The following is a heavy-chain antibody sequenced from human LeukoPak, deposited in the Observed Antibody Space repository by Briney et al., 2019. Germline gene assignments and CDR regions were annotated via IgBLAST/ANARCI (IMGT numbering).Heavy chain of an antibody. V-gene: IGHV4-4*07. CDR3: ARDNLTYCSSTSCSAGFYYYYMDV. CDR2: IYTSGST. D-gene: IGHD2-2*01. Sequence: PSETLSLTCTVSGGSISSYYWSWIRQPAGKGLEWIGRIYTSGSTNYNPSLKSRVTMSVDTSKNQFSLKLSSVTAADTAVYYCARDNLTYCSSTSCSAGFYYYYMDVWGKGTTVTVSS. J-gene: IGHJ6*03. CDR1: GGSISSYY.